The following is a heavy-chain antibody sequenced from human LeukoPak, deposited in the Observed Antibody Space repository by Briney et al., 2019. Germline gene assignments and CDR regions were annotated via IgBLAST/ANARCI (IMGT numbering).Heavy chain of an antibody. CDR1: GGSISSGGYY. CDR3: ARETDFDFWSGYRAIDY. J-gene: IGHJ4*02. Sequence: LQTLSLTCTVSGGSISSGGYYWSWIRQHPGKGLEWIGYIYYSGSTYYNPSLKSRVTISVDTSKNQFSLKLSSVTAADTAVYYCARETDFDFWSGYRAIDYWGQGTLVTVSS. CDR2: IYYSGST. D-gene: IGHD3-3*01. V-gene: IGHV4-31*03.